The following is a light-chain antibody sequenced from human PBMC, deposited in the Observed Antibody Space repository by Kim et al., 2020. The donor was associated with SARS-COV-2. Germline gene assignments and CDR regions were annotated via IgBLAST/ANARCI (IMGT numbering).Light chain of an antibody. CDR3: QQCQTTPLT. J-gene: IGKJ4*01. CDR1: QSVSTAY. Sequence: SPGERATLSCRASQSVSTAYLVWYQQKVGQAPRLLLYATSSRATGVPDRFSGSGSETEFSLTISGLEPDDLAVYYCQQCQTTPLTFGGGTKVDIK. CDR2: ATS. V-gene: IGKV3-20*01.